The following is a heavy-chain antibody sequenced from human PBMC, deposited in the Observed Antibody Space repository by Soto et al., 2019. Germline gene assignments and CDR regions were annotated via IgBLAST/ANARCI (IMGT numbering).Heavy chain of an antibody. CDR3: PRTYPFLPPYSGVYCFYI. J-gene: IGHJ3*02. D-gene: IGHD2-8*01. V-gene: IGHV4-59*01. CDR2: IYYSGST. CDR1: GGSITSYY. Sequence: QVQLQESGPGLVKPSETLSLTCSVSGGSITSYYWSWIRQPPGKGLEWIAYIYYSGSTSYNPSLKILPSISLDTANNQSSLNLRSVTASDPAVYYFPRTYPFLPPYSGVYCFYIWGQGTIVTFSS.